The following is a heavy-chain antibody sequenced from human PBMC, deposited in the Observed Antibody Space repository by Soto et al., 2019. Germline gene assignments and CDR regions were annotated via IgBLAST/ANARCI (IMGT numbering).Heavy chain of an antibody. CDR1: GGTFSSYA. J-gene: IGHJ6*02. V-gene: IGHV1-69*12. CDR2: IIPIFGTA. CDR3: ARPRRSSSSPRYYYYYYGMDV. D-gene: IGHD6-6*01. Sequence: QVQLVQSGAEVKKPGSSVKVSCKASGGTFSSYAISWVRQAPGQGLEWMGGIIPIFGTANYAQKFQGRVTITADESTSTAYMELSSLRSEDTAVYYCARPRRSSSSPRYYYYYYGMDVWGQGTTVTVSS.